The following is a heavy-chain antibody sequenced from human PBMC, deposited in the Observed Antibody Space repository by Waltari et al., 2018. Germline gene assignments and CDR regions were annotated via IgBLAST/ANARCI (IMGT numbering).Heavy chain of an antibody. CDR3: ARDELAVAGTLLGMDV. Sequence: EVQLVESGGGLVQPGGSLRLSCAASGFTFSSYWMHWVRQAPGTGLGWCGLMNSDGSSTSYADSVEGRVTISRDNAKNTRDLQRNSLRAEDTAVYYCARDELAVAGTLLGMDVWGQGTTVTVSS. CDR1: GFTFSSYW. CDR2: MNSDGSST. V-gene: IGHV3-74*01. J-gene: IGHJ6*02. D-gene: IGHD6-19*01.